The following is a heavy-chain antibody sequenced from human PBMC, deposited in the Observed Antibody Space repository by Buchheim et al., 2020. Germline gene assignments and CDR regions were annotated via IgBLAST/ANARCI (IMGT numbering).Heavy chain of an antibody. CDR1: GDSVSSNSAA. D-gene: IGHD3-16*01. CDR2: TYYRSTGYY. Sequence: QIQLQQSGPGLVKPSQTLSLTCTISGDSVSSNSAAWNWIGQSPSRGLEWLARTYYRSTGYYEYAVSVKSRMTLKPTTSQCPFSLQLSSVTPEDTSVYYCVRDRGRIFDYWGQGTL. CDR3: VRDRGRIFDY. J-gene: IGHJ4*02. V-gene: IGHV6-1*01.